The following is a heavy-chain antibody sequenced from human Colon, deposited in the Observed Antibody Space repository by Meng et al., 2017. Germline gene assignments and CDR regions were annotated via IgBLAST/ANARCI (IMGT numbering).Heavy chain of an antibody. CDR2: MLYSENT. D-gene: IGHD3-22*01. CDR1: GDSISRADHS. CDR3: ARVFSGSSGYYLPYFDY. J-gene: IGHJ4*02. Sequence: QVQLQESGPGLVKPSETLSLTCAVSGDSISRADHSWGWIRLSPGKGLEWIGYMLYSENTFYNPSLETRATISADTSMNLFSLKLNSVTAADTAVYYCARVFSGSSGYYLPYFDYWGQGTLVTVSS. V-gene: IGHV4-30-4*01.